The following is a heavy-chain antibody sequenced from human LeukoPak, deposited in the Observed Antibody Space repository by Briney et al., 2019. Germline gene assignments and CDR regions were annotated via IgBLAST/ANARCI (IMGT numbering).Heavy chain of an antibody. Sequence: KSSETLSLTCAVYGGSFSGYYWSWIRQPPGKGLEWIGEINHSGSTNYNPSLKSRVTISVDTSKNQFSLKLSSVTAADTAVYYCARLRVSGSVWFDPWGQGTLVTVSS. CDR3: ARLRVSGSVWFDP. J-gene: IGHJ5*02. CDR2: INHSGST. D-gene: IGHD6-6*01. CDR1: GGSFSGYY. V-gene: IGHV4-34*01.